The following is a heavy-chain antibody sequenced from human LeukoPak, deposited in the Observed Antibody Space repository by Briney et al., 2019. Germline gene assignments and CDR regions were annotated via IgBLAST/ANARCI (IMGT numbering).Heavy chain of an antibody. CDR3: AKDRVYTVTTDDFGSWDY. J-gene: IGHJ4*02. CDR1: GFTFSSYA. V-gene: IGHV3-23*01. D-gene: IGHD4-17*01. CDR2: ISGSGGGT. Sequence: GGSLRLSCAASGFTFSSYAMSWVRQAPGKGLEWVSAISGSGGGTYYADSVKGRFTISRDNSKNTLYLQMNSLRAEDTAVYYCAKDRVYTVTTDDFGSWDYWGQGTLVTVSS.